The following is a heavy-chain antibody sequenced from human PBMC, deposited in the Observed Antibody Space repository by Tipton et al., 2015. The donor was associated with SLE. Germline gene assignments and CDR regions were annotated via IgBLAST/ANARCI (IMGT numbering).Heavy chain of an antibody. CDR3: ARGDDSIWGSYRHPLL. J-gene: IGHJ1*01. V-gene: IGHV4-4*02. D-gene: IGHD3-16*02. CDR1: GGSISTNSW. CDR2: IYHTGST. Sequence: TLSLTCVISGGSISTNSWWSWVRQSPGEGLEWLGQIYHTGSTRHNPSLKSRVTVSVDRSKNQFSLTLYSVTAADTAVYYCARGDDSIWGSYRHPLLWGQGILVTVSS.